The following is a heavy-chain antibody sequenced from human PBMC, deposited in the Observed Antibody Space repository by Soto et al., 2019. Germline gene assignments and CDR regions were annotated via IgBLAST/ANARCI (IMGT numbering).Heavy chain of an antibody. CDR2: ISSGGTTM. Sequence: ESGGGQVKPGGSLRLSCAASGFTFSDHYMTWIRQAPGKGLEWVSKISSGGTTMYYADSVKGRFTVSRDNAKNSVYLQMDSLRAEDTAVYYCASDPFYYASGYWGQGTLVTVSS. V-gene: IGHV3-11*01. D-gene: IGHD3-10*01. CDR1: GFTFSDHY. CDR3: ASDPFYYASGY. J-gene: IGHJ4*02.